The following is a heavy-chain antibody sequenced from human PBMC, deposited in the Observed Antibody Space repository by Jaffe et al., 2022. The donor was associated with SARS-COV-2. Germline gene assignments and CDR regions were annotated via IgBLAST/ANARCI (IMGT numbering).Heavy chain of an antibody. CDR2: IYPGDSDI. CDR1: GYSFATYW. V-gene: IGHV5-51*01. Sequence: EVQLVQSGAEVKKPGESLKISCKDSGYSFATYWIVWVRQMPGRGLEWMGIIYPGDSDIRYSPSFQGQVTISADKSISTAYLKWSSLKASDTAMYYCARRGLDYSDTSAYSGWGQGTLVTVSS. J-gene: IGHJ4*02. CDR3: ARRGLDYSDTSAYSG. D-gene: IGHD3-22*01.